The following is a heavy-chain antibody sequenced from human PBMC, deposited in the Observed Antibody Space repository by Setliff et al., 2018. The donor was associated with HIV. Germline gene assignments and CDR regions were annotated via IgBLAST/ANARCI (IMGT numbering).Heavy chain of an antibody. CDR3: ARGDFWNEAPAYHYMDV. CDR1: GGSISSRGDY. Sequence: SETLSLTCTVSGGSISSRGDYWSWVRQHPGKGLEWIGYIYYTGSTYSNPSLQSRVRISVDTSKNQFSLRLNSVTAADTAVYYCARGDFWNEAPAYHYMDVWGIGTKVTVSS. D-gene: IGHD1-1*01. V-gene: IGHV4-31*03. CDR2: IYYTGST. J-gene: IGHJ6*03.